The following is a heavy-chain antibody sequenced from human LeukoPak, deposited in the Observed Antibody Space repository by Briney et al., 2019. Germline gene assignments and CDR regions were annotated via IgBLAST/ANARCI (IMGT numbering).Heavy chain of an antibody. V-gene: IGHV4-34*01. Sequence: SETLSLTCAVYGGSFSGYYWSWIRQPPGKGPEWIGEINHSGSTNYNPALKSRVTISGNTSKNQFSLKLSSVTAADTAVYYCARGVFYYDSSGYYRSLFDYWGQGTLVTVSS. CDR2: INHSGST. D-gene: IGHD3-22*01. CDR1: GGSFSGYY. J-gene: IGHJ4*02. CDR3: ARGVFYYDSSGYYRSLFDY.